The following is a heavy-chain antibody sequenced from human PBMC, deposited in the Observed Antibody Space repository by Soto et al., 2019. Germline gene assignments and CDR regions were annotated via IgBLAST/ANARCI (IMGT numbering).Heavy chain of an antibody. CDR3: ATNTVNFYYYYMDV. V-gene: IGHV1-24*01. CDR2: FDPEDGET. CDR1: GYTLTELS. J-gene: IGHJ6*03. Sequence: SVKVSCKVSGYTLTELSMHWVRQAPGKGLEWMGGFDPEDGETIYAHKYQGRVTMTEDTSTDTAYMELSSLRSEDTAVYYCATNTVNFYYYYMDVWGKGTTVIVSS. D-gene: IGHD4-17*01.